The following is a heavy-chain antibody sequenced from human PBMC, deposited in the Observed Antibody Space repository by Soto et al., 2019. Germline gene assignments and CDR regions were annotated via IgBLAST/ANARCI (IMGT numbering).Heavy chain of an antibody. Sequence: GGSLRLSCAASGFTVSSNYMSWVRQAPGKGLEWVSVIYSGGSTYYADSVKGRFTISRDNSKNTLYLQMNSLRAEDTAVHYCAREGVGATTTPFDYWGQGTLVTVSS. J-gene: IGHJ4*02. CDR2: IYSGGST. V-gene: IGHV3-53*01. CDR3: AREGVGATTTPFDY. D-gene: IGHD1-26*01. CDR1: GFTVSSNY.